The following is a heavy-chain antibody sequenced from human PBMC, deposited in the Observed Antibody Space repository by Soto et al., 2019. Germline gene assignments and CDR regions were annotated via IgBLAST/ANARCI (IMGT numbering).Heavy chain of an antibody. Sequence: QVQLVESGGGVVQPGRSLRLSCAASRFSFSDCAMHWVRQAPGKGVEWVAVISYDGDKQYYTDSVKGRFTISRDNSKNTLYLQMNSLSTADTALYYCARGPPRSGYYSDLDWYFDLWRPGTLVTVSS. CDR1: RFSFSDCA. D-gene: IGHD3-22*01. CDR3: ARGPPRSGYYSDLDWYFDL. V-gene: IGHV3-30-3*01. CDR2: ISYDGDKQ. J-gene: IGHJ2*01.